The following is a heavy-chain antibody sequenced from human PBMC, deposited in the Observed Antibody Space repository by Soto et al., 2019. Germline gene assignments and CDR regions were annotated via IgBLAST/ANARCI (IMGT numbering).Heavy chain of an antibody. V-gene: IGHV3-48*01. CDR2: ISGSSSMI. J-gene: IGHJ4*02. CDR1: GFTFSSYS. CDR3: ARDLNPRQEMLYALLGY. D-gene: IGHD2-8*01. Sequence: EVQLVESGGGLVQPGGSLRLSCAASGFTFSSYSMNWVRQAQGKGLERVSYISGSSSMIYYADSVKGRFTISRDNAKNSLYLQMNSLRAEDTAVYYCARDLNPRQEMLYALLGYWCQGTLVTVSS.